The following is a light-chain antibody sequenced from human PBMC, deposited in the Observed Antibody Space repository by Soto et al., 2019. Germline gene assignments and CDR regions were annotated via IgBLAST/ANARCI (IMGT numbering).Light chain of an antibody. J-gene: IGLJ2*01. CDR1: SSNIGNNA. CDR2: YDD. V-gene: IGLV1-36*01. Sequence: QSVLSQPPSVSAAPSQRVTISCSGSSSNIGNNAVNWYQQVPGKAPKLLIHYDDRVASGVSDRFSGSKSGTSASLAISGLQSEDEADYYCAAWDDTLNGPLVGGGTKVTVL. CDR3: AAWDDTLNGPL.